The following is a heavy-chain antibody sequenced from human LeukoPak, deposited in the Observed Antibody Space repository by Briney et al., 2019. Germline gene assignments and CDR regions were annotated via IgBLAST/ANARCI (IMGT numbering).Heavy chain of an antibody. CDR1: GFTFSSYG. D-gene: IGHD3-22*01. J-gene: IGHJ4*02. V-gene: IGHV3-30*18. CDR2: ISYDGSNK. Sequence: PGGSLRLSCAASGFTFSSYGMHWVRQAPGKGLEGVAVISYDGSNKYYADSVKGRFTISRDNSKNTLYLQMNSLRAEDTAVYYCAKDRAYYSDSSGYYLVRAYDYWGQGTLVTVSS. CDR3: AKDRAYYSDSSGYYLVRAYDY.